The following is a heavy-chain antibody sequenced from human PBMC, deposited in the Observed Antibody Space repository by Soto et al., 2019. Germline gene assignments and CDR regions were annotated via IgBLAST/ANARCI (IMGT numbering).Heavy chain of an antibody. CDR3: ASQTPSPPYCSGGSCYPLDY. Sequence: QVQLQQWGAGLLKPSETLSLTCAVYGGSFSGYYWSWIRQPPGKGLEWIGEINHSGSTNYNPSLKSRVTISVDTSKNQFSLKLSSVTAADTAVYYCASQTPSPPYCSGGSCYPLDYWGQGTLVTVSS. D-gene: IGHD2-15*01. V-gene: IGHV4-34*01. J-gene: IGHJ4*02. CDR1: GGSFSGYY. CDR2: INHSGST.